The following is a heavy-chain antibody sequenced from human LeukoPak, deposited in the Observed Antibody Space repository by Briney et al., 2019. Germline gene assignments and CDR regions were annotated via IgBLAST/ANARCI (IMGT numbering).Heavy chain of an antibody. CDR2: IIPIFGTA. J-gene: IGHJ4*02. Sequence: GASVKVSCKASGGTFSSYAISWVRQAPGQGLEWMGGIIPIFGTANYAQKFQGRVTITADESTSTAYMELSSLRSDDTAVYYCARVIHRGNGPWFGEFFPYFDYWGQGTLVTVSS. CDR1: GGTFSSYA. CDR3: ARVIHRGNGPWFGEFFPYFDY. V-gene: IGHV1-69*13. D-gene: IGHD3-10*01.